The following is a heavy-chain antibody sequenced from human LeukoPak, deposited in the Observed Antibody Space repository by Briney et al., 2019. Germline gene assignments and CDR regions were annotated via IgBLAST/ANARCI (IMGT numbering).Heavy chain of an antibody. J-gene: IGHJ4*02. V-gene: IGHV5-51*01. CDR1: GYSFTSYW. CDR2: IYPGDSDT. CDR3: ASSGHSSGWYLEPVGY. Sequence: GESLKISCKGSGYSFTSYWIGWVRQMPGKGLEWMGIIYPGDSDTRYSPSFQGQVTISADKSISTAYLQWSSLKASDTAMYYCASSGHSSGWYLEPVGYWGQGTLVTVSS. D-gene: IGHD6-19*01.